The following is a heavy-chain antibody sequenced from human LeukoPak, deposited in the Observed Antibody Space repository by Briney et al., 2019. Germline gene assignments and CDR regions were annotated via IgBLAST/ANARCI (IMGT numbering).Heavy chain of an antibody. CDR3: AKVMPPGRIRFYSYYMDV. CDR1: GFTFSGYG. V-gene: IGHV3-30*02. D-gene: IGHD2-15*01. J-gene: IGHJ6*03. Sequence: GGSLRLSCAASGFTFSGYGMHWVRQAPGKGLEWVAFIRCDGSNEYYADSVKGRFTISRDKSKNTLSLQMNGLRVEDTAVYYCAKVMPPGRIRFYSYYMDVWGKGTTVTVS. CDR2: IRCDGSNE.